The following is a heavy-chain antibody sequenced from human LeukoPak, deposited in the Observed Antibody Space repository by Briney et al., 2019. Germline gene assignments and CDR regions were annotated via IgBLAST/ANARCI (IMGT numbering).Heavy chain of an antibody. CDR2: IYYSGGT. CDR3: ARADMNLYFFEY. D-gene: IGHD1-14*01. Sequence: SETLSLTCTVSGGSIGTYYWSWIRQPPGKGLEWIGYIYYSGGTNYNPSLKSRVTISVDTSKNQFSLKLSSVTAADTAVYYCARADMNLYFFEYWGQGALVTVSS. J-gene: IGHJ4*02. CDR1: GGSIGTYY. V-gene: IGHV4-59*01.